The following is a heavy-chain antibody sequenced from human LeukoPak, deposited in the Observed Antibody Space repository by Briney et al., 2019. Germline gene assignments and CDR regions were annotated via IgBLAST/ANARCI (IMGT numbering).Heavy chain of an antibody. V-gene: IGHV4-31*03. D-gene: IGHD6-13*01. Sequence: SETLSLTCTVSGGSISSGGYYWSWIRQHPGKGLEWIGYIYYSGSTYYNPSLKSRVTISVDTSKNQFSLKLSSVTAADTAVYYCAREGYLYNWFDPWGQGTLVTVSS. CDR2: IYYSGST. J-gene: IGHJ5*02. CDR3: AREGYLYNWFDP. CDR1: GGSISSGGYY.